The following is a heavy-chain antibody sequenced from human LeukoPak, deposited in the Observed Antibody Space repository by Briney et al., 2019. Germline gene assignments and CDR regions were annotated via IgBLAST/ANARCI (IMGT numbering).Heavy chain of an antibody. CDR3: AKDGGIAARLTDY. D-gene: IGHD6-6*01. CDR2: ISGSGGST. J-gene: IGHJ4*02. V-gene: IGHV3-23*01. Sequence: PGGSLRLSCAASGFTFSSSAMSWVRQAPGKGLEWVSAISGSGGSTYYADSVKGRFTISRDNSKNTLYLQMNGLRAEDTALYYCAKDGGIAARLTDYWGQGTLVTVSS. CDR1: GFTFSSSA.